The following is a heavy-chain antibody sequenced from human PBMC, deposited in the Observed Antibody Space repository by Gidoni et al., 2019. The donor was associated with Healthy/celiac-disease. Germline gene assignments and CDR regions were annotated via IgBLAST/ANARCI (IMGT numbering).Heavy chain of an antibody. D-gene: IGHD6-13*01. CDR1: GGTFRSYA. V-gene: IGHV1-69*01. CDR3: ARAGSGVSSSWVGDWFDP. J-gene: IGHJ5*02. CDR2: IIPIFGTA. Sequence: QVQLVQSGAEVKTPGSSVKVSCKASGGTFRSYATSWVRQAPGQGLEWMGGIIPIFGTANYAQKFQGRVTITADESTSTAYMELSSLRSEDTAVYYCARAGSGVSSSWVGDWFDPWGQGTLVTVSS.